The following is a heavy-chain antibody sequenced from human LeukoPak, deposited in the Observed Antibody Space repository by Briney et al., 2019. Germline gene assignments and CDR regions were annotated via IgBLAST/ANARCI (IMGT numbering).Heavy chain of an antibody. D-gene: IGHD3-16*02. CDR1: GGSFSGYY. Sequence: PETLSLTCAVYGGSFSGYYWSWIRQPPGKGLEWIGEINHSGSTNYNPSLKSRVTISVDTSKNQFSLKLSSVTAADTAVYYCARAVTLSTYVWGSYRLAYYFDYWGQGTLVTVSS. V-gene: IGHV4-34*01. CDR3: ARAVTLSTYVWGSYRLAYYFDY. J-gene: IGHJ4*02. CDR2: INHSGST.